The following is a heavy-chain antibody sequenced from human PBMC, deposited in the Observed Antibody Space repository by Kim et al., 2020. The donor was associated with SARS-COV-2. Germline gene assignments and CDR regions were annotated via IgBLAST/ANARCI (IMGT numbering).Heavy chain of an antibody. CDR3: ATDGGGSYYPYFDY. Sequence: ASVKVSCKVSGYTLTELSMHWVRQAPGKGLEWMGGFDPEDGETIYAQKFQGRVTMTEDTSTDTAYMELSSLRSEDTAVYYCATDGGGSYYPYFDYRGQGTLVTVSS. CDR2: FDPEDGET. J-gene: IGHJ4*02. CDR1: GYTLTELS. V-gene: IGHV1-24*01. D-gene: IGHD1-26*01.